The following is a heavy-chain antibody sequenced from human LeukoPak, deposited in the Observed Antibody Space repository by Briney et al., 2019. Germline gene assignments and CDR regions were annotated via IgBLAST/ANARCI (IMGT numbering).Heavy chain of an antibody. Sequence: GGSLRLSCTASGFTFSSYSMTWVRQAPGKGLEWVSGISGSSGNIYYAGSVKGRFTISRDDSKNTLYLQMNSLRAEDTALYYCAKVGDSLTTMDYWGQGTLVTVSS. CDR1: GFTFSSYS. J-gene: IGHJ4*02. V-gene: IGHV3-23*01. D-gene: IGHD4-11*01. CDR2: ISGSSGNI. CDR3: AKVGDSLTTMDY.